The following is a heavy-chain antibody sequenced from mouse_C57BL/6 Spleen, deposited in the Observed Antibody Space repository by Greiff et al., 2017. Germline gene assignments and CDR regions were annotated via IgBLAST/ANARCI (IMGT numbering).Heavy chain of an antibody. CDR1: GYTFTDYY. V-gene: IGHV1-26*01. CDR3: ARSGKGNYFDY. CDR2: INPNNGGT. J-gene: IGHJ2*01. D-gene: IGHD3-1*01. Sequence: QLQQSGPELVKPGASVKISCKASGYTFTDYYMNWVKQSHGKSLEWIGDINPNNGGTSYNQKFKGKATLTVDKSSSTAYMELRSLTSEDSAVYYCARSGKGNYFDYWGQGTTLTVSS.